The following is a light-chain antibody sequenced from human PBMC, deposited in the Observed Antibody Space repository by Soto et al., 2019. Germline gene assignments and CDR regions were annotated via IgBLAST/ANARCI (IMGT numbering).Light chain of an antibody. J-gene: IGKJ4*01. Sequence: DNVMTQSPDSLAVSLGERDTINCKSSQSVLYSSNNKNYLAWYQQKPGQPPKLLIYWASTRESGVPDRFRGSGSGTDFTLTISSLQAEDVAVYYCQQHYSTPLTFGGGTKVDIK. CDR2: WAS. CDR1: QSVLYSSNNKNY. CDR3: QQHYSTPLT. V-gene: IGKV4-1*01.